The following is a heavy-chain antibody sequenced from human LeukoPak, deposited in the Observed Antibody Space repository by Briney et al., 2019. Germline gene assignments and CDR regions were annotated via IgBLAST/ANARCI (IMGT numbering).Heavy chain of an antibody. CDR2: IRSKAYGGTT. Sequence: GGSLRLSCTASGFTFGDYAMSWVRQAPGKGLEWVGFIRSKAYGGTTEYAASVKGRFTISRDDSKSIAYLQMNSLKTEDTAVYYCTRAAAAGTGPFDYWGQRTLVTVSS. D-gene: IGHD6-13*01. J-gene: IGHJ4*02. V-gene: IGHV3-49*04. CDR3: TRAAAAGTGPFDY. CDR1: GFTFGDYA.